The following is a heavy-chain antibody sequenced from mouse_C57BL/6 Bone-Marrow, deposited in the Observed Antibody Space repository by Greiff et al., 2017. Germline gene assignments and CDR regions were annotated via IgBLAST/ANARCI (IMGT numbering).Heavy chain of an antibody. Sequence: DVKLVESGGGLVQPGGSMKLSCVASGFTFSNYWLNWVRQSLEKGLEWVAQIRLKSDNYATHYAESVKGRFTISRDDSKSSVYLQMNNLRAEDTGIYYCTLTRPFAYWGQGTLVTVSA. CDR2: IRLKSDNYAT. CDR3: TLTRPFAY. CDR1: GFTFSNYW. J-gene: IGHJ3*01. D-gene: IGHD4-1*01. V-gene: IGHV6-3*01.